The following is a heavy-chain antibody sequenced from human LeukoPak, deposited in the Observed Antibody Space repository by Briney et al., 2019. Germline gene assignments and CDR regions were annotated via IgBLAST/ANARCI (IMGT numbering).Heavy chain of an antibody. CDR1: GFTFSSYS. D-gene: IGHD5-24*01. V-gene: IGHV3-21*01. CDR3: ARVPSWTEMVDY. CDR2: ISSSSSYI. Sequence: GGSLRLSCAASGFTFSSYSMNWVRQAPGKGLEWVSSISSSSSYIYYADSVKGRFTISRDNAKNSLYLQMNSPRAEDTAVYYCARVPSWTEMVDYWGQGTLVTVSS. J-gene: IGHJ4*02.